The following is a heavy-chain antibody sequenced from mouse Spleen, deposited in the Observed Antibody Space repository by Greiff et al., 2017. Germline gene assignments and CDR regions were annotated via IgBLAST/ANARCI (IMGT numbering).Heavy chain of an antibody. J-gene: IGHJ4*01. CDR3: ARHERGDAMDY. CDR1: GYTFTSYW. CDR2: IDPSDSYT. V-gene: IGHV1-69*01. Sequence: QVQLQQPGAELVMPGASVKLSCKASGYTFTSYWMHWVKQRPGQGLEWIGEIDPSDSYTNYNQKFKGKATLTVDKSSSTAYMQLSSLTSEDSAVYYCARHERGDAMDYWGQGTSVTVSS.